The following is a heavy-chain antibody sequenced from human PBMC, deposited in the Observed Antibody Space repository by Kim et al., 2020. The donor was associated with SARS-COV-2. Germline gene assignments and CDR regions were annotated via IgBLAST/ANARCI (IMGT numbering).Heavy chain of an antibody. D-gene: IGHD2-2*01. CDR1: GYTFTSYG. J-gene: IGHJ6*02. CDR2: ISAYNGNT. V-gene: IGHV1-18*04. CDR3: ARDGYAYCSSTSCYGNYYYGMDV. Sequence: ASVKVSCKASGYTFTSYGISWVRQAPGQGLEWMGWISAYNGNTNYAQKLQGRVTMTTDTSTSTAYMELRSLRSDDTAVYYCARDGYAYCSSTSCYGNYYYGMDVWGQGTTVTVSS.